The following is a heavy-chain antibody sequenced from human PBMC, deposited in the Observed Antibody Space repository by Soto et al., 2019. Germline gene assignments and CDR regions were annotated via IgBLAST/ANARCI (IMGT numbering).Heavy chain of an antibody. CDR2: ISAYNGNT. D-gene: IGHD6-13*01. J-gene: IGHJ4*02. CDR3: ARDAAAGLTDY. Sequence: QVQLVQSGAEVKKPGASVKVSCKASGYTFTSYAISWVRQAPGQGLEWIGWISAYNGNTNYAQKLQGRVTMTPDTSTSTAYIELRTLRSADTALDYCARDAAAGLTDYWGQGTLVTVSS. CDR1: GYTFTSYA. V-gene: IGHV1-18*01.